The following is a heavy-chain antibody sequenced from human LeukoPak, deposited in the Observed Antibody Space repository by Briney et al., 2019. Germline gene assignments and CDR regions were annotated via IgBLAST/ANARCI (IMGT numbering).Heavy chain of an antibody. CDR3: ARAYSSSWYFNWFDP. J-gene: IGHJ5*02. V-gene: IGHV4-38-2*02. D-gene: IGHD6-13*01. CDR1: GYSISSGYY. Sequence: SETLSLTRTVSGYSISSGYYWGWIRQPPGKGLEWIGNIYPSGTTYYNPSLKTRVTISVDTSKNQFSLKLSSVIAADTAVYFCARAYSSSWYFNWFDPWGQGTLVTVSS. CDR2: IYPSGTT.